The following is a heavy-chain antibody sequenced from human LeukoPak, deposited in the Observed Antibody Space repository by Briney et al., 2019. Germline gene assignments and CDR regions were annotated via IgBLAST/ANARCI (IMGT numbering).Heavy chain of an antibody. CDR1: GYTFTSYD. Sequence: ASVKVSCKASGYTFTSYDVNWFRQATGQGLEWMGWMNPNSGNTGYAQKFQGRVTITRNTSISTAYMELSSLRSEDTAVYYCARRRGGVRFLGRDYYYYMDVWGKGTTVTVSS. CDR3: ARRRGGVRFLGRDYYYYMDV. J-gene: IGHJ6*03. CDR2: MNPNSGNT. D-gene: IGHD3-3*01. V-gene: IGHV1-8*01.